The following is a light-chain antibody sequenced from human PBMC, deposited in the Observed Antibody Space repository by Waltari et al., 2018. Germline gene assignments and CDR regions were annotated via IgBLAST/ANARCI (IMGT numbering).Light chain of an antibody. Sequence: QAVLTQPSSLSASPGASASLTCTLRSGIDVGTYRIYWYQQKPGSPPHYRLRYRSDSDKQQGSGVPSRFSGSKDASANAGIFLISGLQSDEEADYYCMIWDSSAWVFGGGTKLTVL. V-gene: IGLV5-45*03. CDR2: YRSDSDK. CDR1: SGIDVGTYR. J-gene: IGLJ3*02. CDR3: MIWDSSAWV.